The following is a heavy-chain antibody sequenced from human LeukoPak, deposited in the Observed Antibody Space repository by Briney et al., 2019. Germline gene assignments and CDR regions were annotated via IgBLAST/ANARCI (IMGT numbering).Heavy chain of an antibody. J-gene: IGHJ6*02. D-gene: IGHD4/OR15-4a*01. CDR3: ARKRLSDYYYGMDV. V-gene: IGHV1-8*01. Sequence: ASVKVSCKASGYTFTSYDINWVRQATGQGLEWMGWMNPNSGNTGYAQKFQGRVTMTRNTSIGTAYMELSSLRSEDTAVYYCARKRLSDYYYGMDVWGQGTTVTVSS. CDR1: GYTFTSYD. CDR2: MNPNSGNT.